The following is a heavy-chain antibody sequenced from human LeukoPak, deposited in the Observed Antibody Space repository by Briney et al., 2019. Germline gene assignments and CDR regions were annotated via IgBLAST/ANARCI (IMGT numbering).Heavy chain of an antibody. CDR3: ARGPTNGQAFDY. J-gene: IGHJ4*02. Sequence: PGGSLRLSCVASGFTFSSSWMTSVRQAPGKGLEWVASIREDGSEKTSVDSVKGRFTISRDNAKNSLYLQMDSLRAEDTAVYYCARGPTNGQAFDYWGQGTLVSVSS. V-gene: IGHV3-7*01. CDR1: GFTFSSSW. CDR2: IREDGSEK. D-gene: IGHD2-8*01.